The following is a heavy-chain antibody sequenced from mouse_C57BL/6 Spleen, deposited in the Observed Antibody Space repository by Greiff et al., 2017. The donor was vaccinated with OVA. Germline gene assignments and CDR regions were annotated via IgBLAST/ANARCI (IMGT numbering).Heavy chain of an antibody. D-gene: IGHD4-1*01. CDR1: GFTFSDYG. V-gene: IGHV5-17*01. CDR2: ISSGSSTI. CDR3: ARRDNWAFDY. Sequence: EVMLVESGGGLVKPGGSLKLSCAASGFTFSDYGMHWVRQAPEKGLEWVAYISSGSSTIYYADTVKGRFTISRDNAKNTLFLQMTSLRSEDTAMYYCARRDNWAFDYWGQGTTLTVSS. J-gene: IGHJ2*01.